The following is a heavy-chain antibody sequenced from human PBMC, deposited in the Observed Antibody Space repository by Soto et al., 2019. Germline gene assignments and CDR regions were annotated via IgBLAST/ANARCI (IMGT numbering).Heavy chain of an antibody. Sequence: QVQLQESGPGLVKPSETLSLTCTVSGGSISSYYWSWIRQPPGKGLEWIGYIYYSGSTNYNPSLKSRVTISVDTSKNQFSLKLSSVTAADTAVYYCARAGSGWSLTFDYWGQGTLVTVSS. CDR1: GGSISSYY. D-gene: IGHD6-19*01. V-gene: IGHV4-59*01. J-gene: IGHJ4*02. CDR3: ARAGSGWSLTFDY. CDR2: IYYSGST.